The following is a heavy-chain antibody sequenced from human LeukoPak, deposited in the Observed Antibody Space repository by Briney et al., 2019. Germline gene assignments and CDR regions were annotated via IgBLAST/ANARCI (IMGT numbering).Heavy chain of an antibody. V-gene: IGHV3-74*01. CDR3: ARRRNYDAFDP. J-gene: IGHJ5*02. D-gene: IGHD3-22*01. CDR1: GFTFSDYY. Sequence: GGSLRLSCAASGFTFSDYYMSWIRQAPGKGLEWVSRINSDGSSTSYADSVKGRFTISRDNAKNTLYLQMNSLRAEDTAVYYCARRRNYDAFDPWGQGTLVTVSS. CDR2: INSDGSST.